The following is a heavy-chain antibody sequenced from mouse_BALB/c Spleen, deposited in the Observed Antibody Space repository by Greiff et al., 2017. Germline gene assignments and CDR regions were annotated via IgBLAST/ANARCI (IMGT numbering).Heavy chain of an antibody. J-gene: IGHJ3*01. CDR2: IDPANGNT. CDR1: GFNIKDTY. CDR3: ARDIGYDEFAY. Sequence: DVKLQESGAELVKPGASVKLSCTASGFNIKDTYMHWVKQRPEQGLEWIGRIDPANGNTKYDPKFQGKATITADTSSNTAYLQLSSLTSEDTAVYYCARDIGYDEFAYWGQGTLVTVSA. V-gene: IGHV14-3*02. D-gene: IGHD2-2*01.